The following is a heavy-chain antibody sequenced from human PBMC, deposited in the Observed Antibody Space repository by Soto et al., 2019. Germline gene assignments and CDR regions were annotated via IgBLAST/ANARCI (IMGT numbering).Heavy chain of an antibody. CDR1: GYTFTSYG. CDR2: ISAYNGNT. V-gene: IGHV1-18*01. CDR3: ASSLLVGYGLEGESD. Sequence: QVQLVQSGAEVKKPGASVKVSCKASGYTFTSYGISWVRQAPGQGLEWMGWISAYNGNTNYAQKRQGRVAMTTGTSTSTAYMELRSLRSDDTAVYYCASSLLVGYGLEGESDWGQGTLVTVSS. D-gene: IGHD5-18*01. J-gene: IGHJ4*02.